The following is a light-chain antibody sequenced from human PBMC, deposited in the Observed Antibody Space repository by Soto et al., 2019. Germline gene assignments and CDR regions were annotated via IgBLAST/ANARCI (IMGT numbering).Light chain of an antibody. V-gene: IGKV3-11*01. J-gene: IGKJ5*01. Sequence: EIVFTHSPATLSLSPGDTATLSCSASQSVSGYIGWYQKKPGQAPRLLIYADSNRATGIPARFSGSGSGTDFTLTISSLEPEDFSVYYCQQRYNWPITFGQGTRLEI. CDR2: ADS. CDR3: QQRYNWPIT. CDR1: QSVSGY.